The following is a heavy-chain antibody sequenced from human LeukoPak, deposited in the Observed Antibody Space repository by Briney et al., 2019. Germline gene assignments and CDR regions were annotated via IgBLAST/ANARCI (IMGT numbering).Heavy chain of an antibody. Sequence: PGGSLRLSCAASGITFSDYYMSWIRQAPGKGLEWVAFISYDGSNKYYVDSVKGRFTISRDNSKNTLYLQMNSLRAEDTAVYFCAKVGGVVIPGSYWGQGTLVTISS. V-gene: IGHV3-30*18. CDR1: GITFSDYY. CDR3: AKVGGVVIPGSY. CDR2: ISYDGSNK. J-gene: IGHJ4*02. D-gene: IGHD3-3*01.